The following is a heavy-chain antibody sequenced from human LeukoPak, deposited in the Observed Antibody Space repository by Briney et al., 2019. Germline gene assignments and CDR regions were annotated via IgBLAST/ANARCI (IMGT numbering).Heavy chain of an antibody. V-gene: IGHV4-59*10. J-gene: IGHJ4*02. Sequence: PSETLSLTCAVYGGSFSGYYWSWIRQPAGKGLEWIGRIYTSGSTNYNPSLKSRVTISVDTSKNQFSLKLSSVTAADTAVYYCARVYRQLGAFDYWGQGTLVTVSS. CDR3: ARVYRQLGAFDY. CDR1: GGSFSGYY. D-gene: IGHD6-13*01. CDR2: IYTSGST.